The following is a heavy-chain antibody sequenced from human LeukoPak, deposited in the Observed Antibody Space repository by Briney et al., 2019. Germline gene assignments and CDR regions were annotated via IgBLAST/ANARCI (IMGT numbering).Heavy chain of an antibody. J-gene: IGHJ4*02. CDR2: ISNRGGT. Sequence: PGGSLRLSCAASGFTFSNYAMSWVRQAPGKGLEWVSAISNRGGTHYADSVKGRFTISRDNSKNTLYLQMNSLRAEDTAVYYCAKQMVGIAAAGTLFPDYWGQGTLVTVSS. CDR3: AKQMVGIAAAGTLFPDY. D-gene: IGHD6-13*01. CDR1: GFTFSNYA. V-gene: IGHV3-23*01.